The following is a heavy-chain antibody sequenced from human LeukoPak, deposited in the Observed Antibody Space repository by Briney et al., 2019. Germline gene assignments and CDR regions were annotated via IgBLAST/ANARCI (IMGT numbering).Heavy chain of an antibody. CDR1: GGSISSYY. J-gene: IGHJ6*04. CDR2: IYYSGST. Sequence: SETLSLTCTVSGGSISSYYWSWIRQPPGKGLEWIGYIYYSGSTNYNPSLKSRVTISVGTSKNQFSLKLSSVTAADTAVYYCARSRGGYSYGYQIDYWGKGTTVTVSS. V-gene: IGHV4-59*01. CDR3: ARSRGGYSYGYQIDY. D-gene: IGHD5-18*01.